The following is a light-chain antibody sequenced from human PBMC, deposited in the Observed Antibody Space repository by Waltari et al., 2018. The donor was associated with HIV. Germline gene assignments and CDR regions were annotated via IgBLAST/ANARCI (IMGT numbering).Light chain of an antibody. CDR1: SSNIGSNT. CDR3: AAWDASLFWV. CDR2: SNN. Sequence: QSVLTQPPSASGTPGQRVTLSCSGRSSNIGSNTVNWYQQLPGTAPKLLIYSNNQRPSGVPDRFSGSKSGTSASLAISGLQSEDEAYYYCAAWDASLFWVFGGGTKLTVL. J-gene: IGLJ3*02. V-gene: IGLV1-44*01.